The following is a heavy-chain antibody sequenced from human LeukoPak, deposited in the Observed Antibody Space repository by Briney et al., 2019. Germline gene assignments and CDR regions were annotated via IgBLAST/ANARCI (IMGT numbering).Heavy chain of an antibody. V-gene: IGHV3-23*01. CDR2: ISGSGGST. Sequence: KSGGSLRLSCAASGFTFSSYAMSWVRQAPGKGLEWVSAISGSGGSTYYADSVKGRFTTSRDNSKNTLYLQMNSLRAEDTAVYYCAKGQQLVRSLPYFQHWGQGTLVTVSS. CDR3: AKGQQLVRSLPYFQH. D-gene: IGHD6-13*01. CDR1: GFTFSSYA. J-gene: IGHJ1*01.